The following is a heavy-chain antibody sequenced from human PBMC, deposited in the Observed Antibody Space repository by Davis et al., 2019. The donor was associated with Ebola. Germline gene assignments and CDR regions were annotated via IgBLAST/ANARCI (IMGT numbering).Heavy chain of an antibody. J-gene: IGHJ4*02. D-gene: IGHD1-26*01. V-gene: IGHV4-59*08. CDR1: GCSIGTYF. Sequence: MPSETLSLTCTVSGCSIGTYFWSWIRQPPGKGLGWTGYICFSGSTNYNPSLKSRVTISVDTSKNQFSLKLSSVTAADTAVYYCARRVGGSYYKPFDYWGQGTLVTVSS. CDR2: ICFSGST. CDR3: ARRVGGSYYKPFDY.